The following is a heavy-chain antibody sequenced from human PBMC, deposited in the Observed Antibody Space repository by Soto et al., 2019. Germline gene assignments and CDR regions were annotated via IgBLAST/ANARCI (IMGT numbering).Heavy chain of an antibody. CDR1: GVTLSSNY. V-gene: IGHV3-53*01. Sequence: PGGALRHPFGAPGVTLSSNYMSWFRQAPEKGLEWVSIIYSGGSTYYADSVKGRFTISRDNSKNTLYLQMNSLSAEDTAVYYCARVGDYAAEDWGQGTLVNLSS. CDR2: IYSGGST. J-gene: IGHJ4*02. D-gene: IGHD4-17*01. CDR3: ARVGDYAAED.